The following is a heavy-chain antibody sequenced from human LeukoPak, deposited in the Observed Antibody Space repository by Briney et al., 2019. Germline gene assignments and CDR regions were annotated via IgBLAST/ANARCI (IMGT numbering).Heavy chain of an antibody. CDR3: ARDGGDWVTNFEY. V-gene: IGHV4-61*02. Sequence: PSQTLSLTCSVSGGSISSGSYYWSWIRQPAGKGLGWIGRIYTSGSTDYNPSLKSRVTISLDTSKTRFSLNGRSVTAADAAVYYCARDGGDWVTNFEYWGQGTLVTVSS. CDR1: GGSISSGSYY. D-gene: IGHD2-21*01. J-gene: IGHJ4*02. CDR2: IYTSGST.